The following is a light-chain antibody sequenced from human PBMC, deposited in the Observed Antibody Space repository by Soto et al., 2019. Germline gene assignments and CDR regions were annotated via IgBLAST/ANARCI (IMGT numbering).Light chain of an antibody. J-gene: IGKJ4*01. Sequence: DIQMTQSPSALSASVGDTVTVTCRASQAIGDHLAWFQQQPGKVPQRLIYSVSTVHTGAPSRFSGSGSETDFTLTLTNLQPEDFASYFCLQHYTYPPTFGGGT. CDR3: LQHYTYPPT. CDR2: SVS. CDR1: QAIGDH. V-gene: IGKV1-17*03.